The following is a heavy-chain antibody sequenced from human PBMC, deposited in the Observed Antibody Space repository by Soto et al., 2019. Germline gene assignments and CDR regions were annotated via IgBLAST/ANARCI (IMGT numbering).Heavy chain of an antibody. CDR1: GFTFSSYD. J-gene: IGHJ4*02. D-gene: IGHD3-3*01. Sequence: GGSLRLSCAASGFTFSSYDMHWVRQATGKGLEWVSAIGTAGDTYYPGSVKGRFTISRENAKNSLYLQMNSLRAGDTAVYYCARGFWSGYSLGFDYWGQGTLVTVSS. CDR3: ARGFWSGYSLGFDY. CDR2: IGTAGDT. V-gene: IGHV3-13*01.